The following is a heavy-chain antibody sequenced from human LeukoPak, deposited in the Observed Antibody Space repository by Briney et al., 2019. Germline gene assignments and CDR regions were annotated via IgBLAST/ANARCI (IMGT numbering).Heavy chain of an antibody. V-gene: IGHV1-2*06. CDR2: INPNSGGT. D-gene: IGHD6-13*01. CDR1: GYTFTGYY. Sequence: ASVKVSCKASGYTFTGYYMHWVRQAPGQGLEWMGRINPNSGGTNYAQKFQGRVTMTRDTPISTAYMELSRLRSDDTAVYYCARGIAAAVHFDYWGQGTLVTVSS. J-gene: IGHJ4*02. CDR3: ARGIAAAVHFDY.